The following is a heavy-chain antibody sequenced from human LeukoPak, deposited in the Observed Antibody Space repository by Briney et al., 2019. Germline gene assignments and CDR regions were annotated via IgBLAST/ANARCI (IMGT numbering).Heavy chain of an antibody. CDR1: GFTLSSYW. V-gene: IGHV3-74*01. CDR3: ARKGVAAGTYDY. Sequence: PGGSLRLSCAASGFTLSSYWMHWVRQAPGKGLVWVSRINSDGSSTNYADSVKGRSTISRDNAKNTLYLQMNSLRAEDTAVYYCARKGVAAGTYDYWGQGTLVTVSS. J-gene: IGHJ4*02. D-gene: IGHD6-13*01. CDR2: INSDGSST.